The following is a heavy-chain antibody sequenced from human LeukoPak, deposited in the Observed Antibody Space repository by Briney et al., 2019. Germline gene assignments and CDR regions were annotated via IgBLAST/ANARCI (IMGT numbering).Heavy chain of an antibody. V-gene: IGHV4-34*01. D-gene: IGHD5-24*01. CDR2: INHSGNT. CDR1: GGSFSLYY. CDR3: ARGREIVDF. Sequence: SETLSLTCAVYGGSFSLYYWTWIRQSPGKGLEWVGEINHSGNTNYNPSLKSRVTISVDTSKNQFSLQVTSVTAADTAVYYCARGREIVDFWGQGTLVTVSS. J-gene: IGHJ4*02.